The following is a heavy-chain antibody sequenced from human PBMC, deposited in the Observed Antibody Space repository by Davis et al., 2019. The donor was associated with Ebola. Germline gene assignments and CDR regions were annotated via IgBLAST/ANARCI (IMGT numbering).Heavy chain of an antibody. Sequence: GESLKIPCAASGFTFSSYSMNWVRQAPGKGLEWVSSISSSSSYIYYADSVKGRFTISRDNSKNTLYLQMNSLRAEDTAVYYCARVSGDSPFDYWGQGTLVTVSS. V-gene: IGHV3-21*01. CDR1: GFTFSSYS. CDR2: ISSSSSYI. J-gene: IGHJ4*02. D-gene: IGHD2-21*02. CDR3: ARVSGDSPFDY.